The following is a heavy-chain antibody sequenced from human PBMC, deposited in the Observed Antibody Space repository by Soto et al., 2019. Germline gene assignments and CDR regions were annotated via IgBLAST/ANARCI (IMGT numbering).Heavy chain of an antibody. CDR3: ARALGVGAASDY. V-gene: IGHV1-3*01. Sequence: QVQLVQSGAEVKKPGASVKVSCKASGYTFTSYAMHWVRQAPGQRLEWMGWINAGNGNTKYSQKFQGRVTITRDTSASTAYMELSSLRSEATAVYYCARALGVGAASDYWGQGTLVTVSS. J-gene: IGHJ4*02. CDR2: INAGNGNT. CDR1: GYTFTSYA. D-gene: IGHD1-26*01.